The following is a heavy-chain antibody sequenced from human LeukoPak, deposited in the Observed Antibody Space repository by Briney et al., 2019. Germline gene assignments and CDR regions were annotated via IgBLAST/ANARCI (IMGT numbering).Heavy chain of an antibody. CDR3: AKDGNFRVPGED. J-gene: IGHJ4*02. D-gene: IGHD1-7*01. V-gene: IGHV3-30*02. CDR2: IRYDASNK. CDR1: GFTSDDYA. Sequence: GGSLRLSCAASGFTSDDYAMHWVRQAPGKGLEWVSFIRYDASNKYYSDSVKGRFTISRDNSKNTLYLQMNSLRVDDTAVFYCAKDGNFRVPGEDWGQGTLVTVSS.